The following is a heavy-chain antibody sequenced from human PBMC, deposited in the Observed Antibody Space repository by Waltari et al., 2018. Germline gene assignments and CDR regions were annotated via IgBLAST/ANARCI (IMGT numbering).Heavy chain of an antibody. J-gene: IGHJ5*02. CDR2: IFSNDEK. CDR3: ARMEELRYFDWLDSCFDP. CDR1: GFSLSNARMG. Sequence: QVTLKESGPVLVKPTETLTLTCTVSGFSLSNARMGVSWIRQPPGKALEWLAHIFSNDEKSYSTSLKSRLTISKDTSKSQVILTMTNMDPVDTSTYYCARMEELRYFDWLDSCFDPWGQGTLVTVSS. D-gene: IGHD3-9*01. V-gene: IGHV2-26*01.